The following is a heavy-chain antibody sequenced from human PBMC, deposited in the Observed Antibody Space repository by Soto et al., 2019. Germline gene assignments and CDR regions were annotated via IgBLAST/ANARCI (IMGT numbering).Heavy chain of an antibody. V-gene: IGHV3-48*03. CDR3: ARDGANSSSWYFDL. J-gene: IGHJ2*01. D-gene: IGHD6-13*01. Sequence: GGSLRLSCVASGFTFSTYEMNWVRQAPGKGLEWVAYVSDSGNSRIYADSAKGRFTISRDNTQNSLYLQVNSLRAEDTALYYCARDGANSSSWYFDLWGRGTLVTVSS. CDR1: GFTFSTYE. CDR2: VSDSGNSR.